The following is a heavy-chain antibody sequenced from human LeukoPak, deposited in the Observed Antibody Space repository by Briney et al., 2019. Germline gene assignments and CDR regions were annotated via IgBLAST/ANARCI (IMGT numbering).Heavy chain of an antibody. CDR3: AKQWGPASGIAAHFDY. V-gene: IGHV3-30*18. Sequence: SGGSLRLSCAASGFTFSSYSMHWVRQAPGKGLEWVAVISYDGSNKYYADSVKGRFTISRDNSKNTLYLQMNSLRAEDTAVYYCAKQWGPASGIAAHFDYWGQGTLVTVSS. D-gene: IGHD6-13*01. CDR1: GFTFSSYS. J-gene: IGHJ4*02. CDR2: ISYDGSNK.